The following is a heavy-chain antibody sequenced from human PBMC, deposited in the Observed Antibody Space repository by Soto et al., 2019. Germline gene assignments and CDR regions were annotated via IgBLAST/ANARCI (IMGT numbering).Heavy chain of an antibody. CDR1: GGSISSYY. D-gene: IGHD4-17*01. CDR3: ARETYGDYVGYFDP. CDR2: IYYSGST. J-gene: IGHJ5*02. Sequence: SETLSLTCTVSGGSISSYYWSWIRQPPGKGLEWIGYIYYSGSTNYDPSLKSRVTISVDTSKNQFSLKLSSVTAADTAVYYCARETYGDYVGYFDPWGQGTLVTVSS. V-gene: IGHV4-59*01.